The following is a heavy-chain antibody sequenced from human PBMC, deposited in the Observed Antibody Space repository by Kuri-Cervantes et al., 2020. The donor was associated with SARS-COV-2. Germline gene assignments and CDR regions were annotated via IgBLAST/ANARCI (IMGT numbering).Heavy chain of an antibody. V-gene: IGHV3-7*01. J-gene: IGHJ4*02. CDR1: GLTFSSYW. Sequence: GGSLRLSCAASGLTFSSYWMNWVRQAPGKGLEWVANIKQDGSEKYHVDSVKGRFTISRDNAKNSLFLQMNSLRAEDTAVYYCVRDGDHWNFDYWGQGTLVTVSS. CDR3: VRDGDHWNFDY. D-gene: IGHD1-1*01. CDR2: IKQDGSEK.